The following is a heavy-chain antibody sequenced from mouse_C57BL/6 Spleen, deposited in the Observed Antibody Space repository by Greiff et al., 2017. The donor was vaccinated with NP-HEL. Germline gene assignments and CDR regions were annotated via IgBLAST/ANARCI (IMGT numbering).Heavy chain of an antibody. CDR2: INPSNGGT. V-gene: IGHV1-53*01. Sequence: QVHVKQPGTELVKPGASVKLSCKASGYTFTSYWMHWVKQRPGQGLEWIGNINPSNGGTNYNEKFKSKATLTVDKSSSTAYMQLSSLTSEDSAVYYCARNAGKEHFDYWGQGTTLTVSS. J-gene: IGHJ2*01. CDR3: ARNAGKEHFDY. CDR1: GYTFTSYW.